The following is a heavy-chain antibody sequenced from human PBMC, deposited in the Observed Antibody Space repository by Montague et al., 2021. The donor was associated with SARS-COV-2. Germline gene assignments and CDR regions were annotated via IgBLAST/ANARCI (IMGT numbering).Heavy chain of an antibody. CDR1: GGSISSSSYY. CDR2: IYYTGST. D-gene: IGHD3-22*01. V-gene: IGHV4-39*07. J-gene: IGHJ6*02. Sequence: SETLSLTCTVSGGSISSSSYYWGWIRQPPGKGLEWIGSIYYTGSTYYNPSLKSRVTISVDTSKNPFSLKLSSVTAADTAVYYCARDTRIAMLVVVTRYCLDVWGQGTTVTVSS. CDR3: ARDTRIAMLVVVTRYCLDV.